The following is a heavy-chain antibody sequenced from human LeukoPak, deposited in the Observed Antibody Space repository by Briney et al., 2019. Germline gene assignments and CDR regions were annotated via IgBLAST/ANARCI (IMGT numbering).Heavy chain of an antibody. J-gene: IGHJ4*02. CDR1: GFTFSRYS. D-gene: IGHD3-3*01. Sequence: PGGSLRLSCAASGFTFSRYSMNWVRQAPGKGLEWVSYISSSSSTIYYADSVKGRFTISRDNAKNSLYLQMNSLRAEDTAVYYCAREVHTIFGVVHIYYFDYWGQGTLVTVSS. V-gene: IGHV3-48*01. CDR2: ISSSSSTI. CDR3: AREVHTIFGVVHIYYFDY.